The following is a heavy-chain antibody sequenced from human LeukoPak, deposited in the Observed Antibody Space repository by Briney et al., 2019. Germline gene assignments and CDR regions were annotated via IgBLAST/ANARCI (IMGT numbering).Heavy chain of an antibody. J-gene: IGHJ2*01. CDR3: ARVGYCSDSSCHAAGWYFDL. CDR1: GFTFSGYW. D-gene: IGHD2-2*01. V-gene: IGHV3-7*01. Sequence: PGGSLRLSCAASGFTFSGYWMSWVRQAPGKGLEGVANIKQDGSEKYYVDSVKGRFTISRDNAKNSLDLQMNSLRAEDTAVYYCARVGYCSDSSCHAAGWYFDLWGRGTLVTVSS. CDR2: IKQDGSEK.